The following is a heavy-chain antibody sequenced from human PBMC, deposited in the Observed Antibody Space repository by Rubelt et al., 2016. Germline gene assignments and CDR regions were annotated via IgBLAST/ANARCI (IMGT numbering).Heavy chain of an antibody. V-gene: IGHV1-3*01. J-gene: IGHJ4*02. D-gene: IGHD3-22*01. CDR2: INAGNGNT. Sequence: QVQLVQSGAEVKKPGASVKVSCKASGYTFTSYAMHWVRQAPGQRLEWMGWINAGNGNTNYAQKLQGRGTRTTETSTSTAYMERRSLRSDDTAVYYCASDADYYDSSGYYPFWGQGTLVTVSS. CDR3: ASDADYYDSSGYYPF. CDR1: GYTFTSYA.